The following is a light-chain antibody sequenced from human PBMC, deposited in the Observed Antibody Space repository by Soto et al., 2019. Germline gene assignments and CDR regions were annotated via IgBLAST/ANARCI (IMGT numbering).Light chain of an antibody. CDR1: ESIARH. Sequence: DIQMTQSPSSLSASVGDRVTITCRASESIARHLNWYQQKPGKAPKLLIYEASSLESGVPSRFSGTGSGTEFTLTISSLQPDDSATYYCQQFNSSPYTFGQGTKVEIK. CDR2: EAS. V-gene: IGKV1-5*03. CDR3: QQFNSSPYT. J-gene: IGKJ2*01.